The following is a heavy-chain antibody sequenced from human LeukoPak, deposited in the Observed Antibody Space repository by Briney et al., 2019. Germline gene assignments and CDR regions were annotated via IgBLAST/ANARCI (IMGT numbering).Heavy chain of an antibody. D-gene: IGHD3-22*01. CDR2: LNPDSGKT. Sequence: ASVKVSCKASGYTFTTYNINWVRQASGQGLEWTGWLNPDSGKTGYAQKFQGRVTMTRNTSISTAYMELSSLRSEDTAVYFCARTLGPYYYDTSGYPWGQGTLVIVSS. V-gene: IGHV1-8*01. J-gene: IGHJ5*02. CDR3: ARTLGPYYYDTSGYP. CDR1: GYTFTTYN.